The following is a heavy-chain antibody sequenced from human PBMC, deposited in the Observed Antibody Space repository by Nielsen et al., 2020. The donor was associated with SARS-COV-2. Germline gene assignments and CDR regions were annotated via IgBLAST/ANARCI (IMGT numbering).Heavy chain of an antibody. D-gene: IGHD5-12*01. Sequence: GGSLRLSCAASGFTFSSYSMNWVRQAPGKGLEWVANIKQDGSEKYYVDSVKGRFTVSRDNSKNTLYLQLNSLRAEDTATYYCARNKGYGGTSGSRYAMDVWGQGTTVLVSS. V-gene: IGHV3-7*03. CDR2: IKQDGSEK. CDR3: ARNKGYGGTSGSRYAMDV. CDR1: GFTFSSYS. J-gene: IGHJ6*02.